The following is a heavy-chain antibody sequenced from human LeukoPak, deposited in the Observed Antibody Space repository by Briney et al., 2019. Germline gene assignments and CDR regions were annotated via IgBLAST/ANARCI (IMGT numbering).Heavy chain of an antibody. CDR1: GYTFTSYG. CDR2: ISAYNGNT. CDR3: ARGDCSGGSCSSFDY. Sequence: ASVKVSCKASGYTFTSYGISWVRQAPGQGLDWMGWISAYNGNTNYAQKLQGRVTMTTDTSTSTAYMELRSLRSDDTAVYYCARGDCSGGSCSSFDYWGQGTLVTVSS. J-gene: IGHJ4*02. D-gene: IGHD2-15*01. V-gene: IGHV1-18*01.